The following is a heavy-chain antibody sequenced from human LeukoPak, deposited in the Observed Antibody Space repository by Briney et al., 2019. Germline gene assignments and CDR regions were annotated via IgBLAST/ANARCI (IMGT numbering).Heavy chain of an antibody. D-gene: IGHD1-26*01. CDR2: IYHSGST. J-gene: IGHJ4*02. V-gene: IGHV4-30-2*01. Sequence: SETLSLTCTVSGGSISSGGYYWSWIRQPPGKGLEWIGYIYHSGSTYYNPSLKSRVTISVDRSKNQFSLKLSSVTAADTAVYYCARDHWGGVYSGSYYDYWGQGTLVTVSS. CDR1: GGSISSGGYY. CDR3: ARDHWGGVYSGSYYDY.